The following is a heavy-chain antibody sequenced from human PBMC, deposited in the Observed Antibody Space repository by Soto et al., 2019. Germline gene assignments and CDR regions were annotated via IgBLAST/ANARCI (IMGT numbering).Heavy chain of an antibody. Sequence: GESLKISCKGSGYSFTSYWIGWVRQMPGKGLEWMGIIYPGDSDTRYSPSFQGQVTISADKSISTAYLQWSSLKASDTAMYYCARHYPAAPYYYYYMDVWGKGTTVTVSS. D-gene: IGHD2-2*01. CDR1: GYSFTSYW. V-gene: IGHV5-51*01. CDR3: ARHYPAAPYYYYYMDV. J-gene: IGHJ6*03. CDR2: IYPGDSDT.